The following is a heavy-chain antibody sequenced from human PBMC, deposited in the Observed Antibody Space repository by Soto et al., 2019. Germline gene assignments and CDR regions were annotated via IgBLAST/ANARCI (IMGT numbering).Heavy chain of an antibody. Sequence: APENLSLTYTVSAGSTRSYYWSWIRQPPGKGLEWIGYIYYSGSTNYNPSLKSRVTISVDTSKNQFSLKLSSVTAADTAVYYCARSDGRYWGQGTLVTVS. CDR1: AGSTRSYY. V-gene: IGHV4-59*01. CDR3: ARSDGRY. CDR2: IYYSGST. J-gene: IGHJ4*02.